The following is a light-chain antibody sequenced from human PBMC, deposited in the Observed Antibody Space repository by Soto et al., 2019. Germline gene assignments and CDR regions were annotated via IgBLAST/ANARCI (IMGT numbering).Light chain of an antibody. J-gene: IGKJ4*01. Sequence: EIVLTQSPATLSLSPGERATLSCRASQSVSRYLAWYQQKPGQAPRLLIYDASDRAPGIPARFSGSGSGTDFTLTINSLEPEDFAVYYCQKRSNWPSLTFGGGTKVEIK. CDR2: DAS. CDR3: QKRSNWPSLT. CDR1: QSVSRY. V-gene: IGKV3-11*01.